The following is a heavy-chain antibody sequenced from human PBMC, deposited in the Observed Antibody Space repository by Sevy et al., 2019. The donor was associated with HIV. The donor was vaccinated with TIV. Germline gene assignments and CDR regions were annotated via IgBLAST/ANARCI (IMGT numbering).Heavy chain of an antibody. CDR2: ISSNGGST. CDR3: VKARLRLGELSLDYFDY. V-gene: IGHV3-64D*06. J-gene: IGHJ4*02. Sequence: GGSLRLSCSASGFTFSSYAMHWVRQAPGKGLEYVSAISSNGGSTYYADSVKGRFTISRDNSKNTLYLQMSSLRAEDTAVYYCVKARLRLGELSLDYFDYWGQGTLVTVSS. D-gene: IGHD3-16*02. CDR1: GFTFSSYA.